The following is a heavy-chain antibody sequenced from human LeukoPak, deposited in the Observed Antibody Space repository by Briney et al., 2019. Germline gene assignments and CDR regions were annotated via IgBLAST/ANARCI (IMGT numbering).Heavy chain of an antibody. Sequence: GGSLRLSCAASGFTFSSYSMNWVRQAPGKGLEWVSSISSSSSYIYCADSVKGRFTISRDNAKNSLYLQMNSLRAEDTAVYYCARGAAAGTTDFQHWGQGTLVTVSS. CDR1: GFTFSSYS. V-gene: IGHV3-21*01. J-gene: IGHJ1*01. CDR2: ISSSSSYI. CDR3: ARGAAAGTTDFQH. D-gene: IGHD6-13*01.